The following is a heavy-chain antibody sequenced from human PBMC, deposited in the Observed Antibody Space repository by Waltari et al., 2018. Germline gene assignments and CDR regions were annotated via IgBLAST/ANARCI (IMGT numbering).Heavy chain of an antibody. J-gene: IGHJ5*02. Sequence: QVQLVQSGAEVKKPESSVTVSCQVSGGSFSPYAINWVRQAPGQGLEWMGRILPILNITQYSQKFQGRVTLTADTSTRVAYMELNSLTSEDTAVYFCSRGPQAAGNQLDPWGQGTLVTVSS. V-gene: IGHV1-69*04. CDR2: ILPILNIT. CDR1: GGSFSPYA. CDR3: SRGPQAAGNQLDP.